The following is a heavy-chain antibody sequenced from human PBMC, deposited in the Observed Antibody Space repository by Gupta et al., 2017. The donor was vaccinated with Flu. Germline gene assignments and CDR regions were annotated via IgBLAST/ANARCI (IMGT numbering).Heavy chain of an antibody. Sequence: QVQLVESGGGVCQPGRSMRHSCAASGFPFSSYGMHWVRQAPGKGLEWVAVIWYDGSNKYYADSVKGRFTISRDNSKNTLYLQMNSLRAEDTAVYYCARAGYYYDSHPGGMDVWGQGTTVTGSS. CDR1: GFPFSSYG. CDR2: IWYDGSNK. J-gene: IGHJ6*02. CDR3: ARAGYYYDSHPGGMDV. D-gene: IGHD3-22*01. V-gene: IGHV3-33*01.